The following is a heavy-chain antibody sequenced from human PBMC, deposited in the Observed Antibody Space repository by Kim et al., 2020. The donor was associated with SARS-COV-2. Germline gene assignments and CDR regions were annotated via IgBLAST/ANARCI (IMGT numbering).Heavy chain of an antibody. D-gene: IGHD3-10*01. J-gene: IGHJ4*02. V-gene: IGHV3-23*01. Sequence: GGSLRLSCAASGFTFSSYAMSWVRQAPGKGLEWVSAISGSGGSTYYADSVKGRFTISRDNSKNTLYLQMNSLRAEDTAVYYCAKAYSGVTMVQGVIKMIDYWGQGTLVTVSS. CDR3: AKAYSGVTMVQGVIKMIDY. CDR2: ISGSGGST. CDR1: GFTFSSYA.